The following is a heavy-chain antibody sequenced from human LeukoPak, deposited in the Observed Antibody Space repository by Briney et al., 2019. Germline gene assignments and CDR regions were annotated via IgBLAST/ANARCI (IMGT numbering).Heavy chain of an antibody. J-gene: IGHJ5*02. CDR2: INPSGGST. D-gene: IGHD1-1*01. CDR3: ARGNSMEDTAWWFDP. V-gene: IGHV1-46*01. Sequence: GASVKVSCKASGYTFTSYYMHWVRQAPGQGLEWMGIINPSGGSTSYAQKFQGRVTMTRDMSTSTDYMELSSLRSEDTAVYYCARGNSMEDTAWWFDPWGQGTLVTVSS. CDR1: GYTFTSYY.